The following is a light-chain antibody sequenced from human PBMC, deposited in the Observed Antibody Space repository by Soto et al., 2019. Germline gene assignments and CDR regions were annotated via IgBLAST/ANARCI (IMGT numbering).Light chain of an antibody. V-gene: IGKV1D-13*01. CDR2: DAS. J-gene: IGKJ4*01. CDR3: QQFNDGLT. Sequence: AIQLTQSPSSLSTSVGDRVTITCRASQGISSALAWYQQKPWKAPKLLIYDASSLESGVPSRFSGSGSGTDFTLIISGLQPEDFATYYCQQFNDGLTFGGGTKVDIK. CDR1: QGISSA.